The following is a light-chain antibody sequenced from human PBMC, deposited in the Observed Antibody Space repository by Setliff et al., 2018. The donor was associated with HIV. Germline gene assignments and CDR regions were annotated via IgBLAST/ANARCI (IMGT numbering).Light chain of an antibody. V-gene: IGLV2-14*03. J-gene: IGLJ1*01. CDR1: SSDFGGYNY. Sequence: QSALTQHASVSGSPGQSITISCTGASSDFGGYNYVSWYEQHPGKAPKLMIYDVSKRPSGVSNRFSGSKSGNTASLTISGLQAEDEADYYCSSYTSRNTYVFGTGTKVTVL. CDR3: SSYTSRNTYV. CDR2: DVS.